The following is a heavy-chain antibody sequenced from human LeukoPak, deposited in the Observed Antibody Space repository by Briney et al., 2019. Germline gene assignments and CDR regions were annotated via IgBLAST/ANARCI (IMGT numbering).Heavy chain of an antibody. CDR3: ASSNWDNWLDP. CDR2: IYYSGST. D-gene: IGHD6-13*01. Sequence: SETLSLTCTVSGGSISSYYWNWIRQPPGKGLEWIGYIYYSGSTNYNPSLKGRVTISVDKSKNQFSLKVSSVTAADTAVYYCASSNWDNWLDPWGQGIQVTVSS. V-gene: IGHV4-59*01. CDR1: GGSISSYY. J-gene: IGHJ5*02.